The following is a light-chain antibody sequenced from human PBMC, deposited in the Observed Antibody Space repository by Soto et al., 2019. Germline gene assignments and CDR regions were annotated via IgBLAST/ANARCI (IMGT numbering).Light chain of an antibody. Sequence: QSVLTQPPSASGTPGQNITISCSGSSSNIGRNFVYWCQQHAGAAPNFLIYKNNQRPSGVPDLFSGSKSGTSASLAVSGLRSEDEAHYHCAAWDDSLSGLFVFGTGTKVTVL. V-gene: IGLV1-47*01. CDR3: AAWDDSLSGLFV. CDR1: SSNIGRNF. J-gene: IGLJ1*01. CDR2: KNN.